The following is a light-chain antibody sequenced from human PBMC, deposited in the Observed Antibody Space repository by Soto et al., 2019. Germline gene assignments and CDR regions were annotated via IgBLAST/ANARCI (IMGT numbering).Light chain of an antibody. CDR2: DAY. CDR3: QQGYNIPRT. CDR1: QDIGTY. J-gene: IGKJ1*01. Sequence: AIRMTQSPSSFSASTGDRVSITCRATQDIGTYLAWYQQIPGKAPKLLIYDAYNLQSGVPSRFSGSGSGTDFALTISSLQPEDFATYYCQQGYNIPRTFGQGTKVDIK. V-gene: IGKV1-8*01.